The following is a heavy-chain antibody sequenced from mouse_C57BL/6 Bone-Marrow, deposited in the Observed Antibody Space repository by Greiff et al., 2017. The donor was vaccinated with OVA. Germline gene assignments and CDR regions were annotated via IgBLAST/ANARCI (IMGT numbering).Heavy chain of an antibody. Sequence: EVQLQESVAELVRPGASVKLSCTASGFNIKNTYMHWVKQRPEQGLEWIGRIDPANGNTKYAPKFQGKATITADTSSNTAYLQLSSLTSEDTAIYYCATYYYGSSYEFAYWGQGTLVTVSA. CDR2: IDPANGNT. CDR1: GFNIKNTY. V-gene: IGHV14-3*01. CDR3: ATYYYGSSYEFAY. J-gene: IGHJ3*01. D-gene: IGHD1-1*01.